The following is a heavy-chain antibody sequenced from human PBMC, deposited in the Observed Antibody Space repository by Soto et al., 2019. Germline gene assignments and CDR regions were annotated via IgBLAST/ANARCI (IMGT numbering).Heavy chain of an antibody. V-gene: IGHV1-69*13. Sequence: ASVKVSCKASGGTFSSYAISWVRQAPGQGLEWMGGIIPIFGTANYAQKFQGRVTITADESTSTAYMELSSLRSEDTAVYYCARGIVHEHWFDPWGQGTLVTVSS. D-gene: IGHD1-26*01. CDR1: GGTFSSYA. J-gene: IGHJ5*02. CDR3: ARGIVHEHWFDP. CDR2: IIPIFGTA.